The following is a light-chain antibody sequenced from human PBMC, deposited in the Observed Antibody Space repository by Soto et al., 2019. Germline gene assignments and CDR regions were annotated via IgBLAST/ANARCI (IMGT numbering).Light chain of an antibody. CDR2: AAS. V-gene: IGKV1-12*01. J-gene: IGKJ2*01. Sequence: DIQMTQSPSSVSASVGDRVTISCRASQDISNWLAWYQQKPGEAPKFLIYAASNLQSGVPSKFSVSGSGTDFTLTISSLQPEDFATYYCQQANSFPPYTFGQGTKLEIK. CDR3: QQANSFPPYT. CDR1: QDISNW.